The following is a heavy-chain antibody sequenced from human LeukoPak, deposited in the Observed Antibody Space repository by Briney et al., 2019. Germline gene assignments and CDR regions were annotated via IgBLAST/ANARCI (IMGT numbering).Heavy chain of an antibody. CDR3: AKSEAGNDAVDI. D-gene: IGHD1-14*01. V-gene: IGHV3-7*01. CDR1: GFIFTKYC. CDR2: IKEDGSET. J-gene: IGHJ3*02. Sequence: GGSPRLSCAASGFIFTKYCMNWVPQVPGERLECWLDIKEDGSETYYADSVKRRFTISRDNPKHLLFLQINSLRVEDTAVYYCAKSEAGNDAVDIWGQATMVTVCS.